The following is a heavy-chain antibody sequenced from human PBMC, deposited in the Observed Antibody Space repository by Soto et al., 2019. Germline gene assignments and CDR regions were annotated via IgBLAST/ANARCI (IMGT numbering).Heavy chain of an antibody. CDR3: AREKHIAVAVFAGLGDAFDI. Sequence: EVQLVESGGGLVKPGGSLRLSCAASGFTFSSYSMNWVRQAPGKGLEWVSSISSSSSYIYYADSVKGRFTISRDNAKNSLYLQMNSLRAEDTAVYYCAREKHIAVAVFAGLGDAFDIWGQGTMVTVSS. J-gene: IGHJ3*02. CDR2: ISSSSSYI. V-gene: IGHV3-21*01. CDR1: GFTFSSYS. D-gene: IGHD6-19*01.